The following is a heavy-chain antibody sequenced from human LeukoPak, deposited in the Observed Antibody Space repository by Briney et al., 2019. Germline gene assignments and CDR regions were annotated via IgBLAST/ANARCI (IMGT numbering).Heavy chain of an antibody. V-gene: IGHV4-59*01. Sequence: PSETLSLTCTVSGGSISGSYWNWIRQPPGKGLEWIGYIYYSGSTNYNPSLKSRVTISVDTSKKQFSLKLSSVTAADTAVYYCARDPVDQPYWFFDLWGQGTLVTVSS. D-gene: IGHD2-2*01. CDR1: GGSISGSY. CDR2: IYYSGST. J-gene: IGHJ2*01. CDR3: ARDPVDQPYWFFDL.